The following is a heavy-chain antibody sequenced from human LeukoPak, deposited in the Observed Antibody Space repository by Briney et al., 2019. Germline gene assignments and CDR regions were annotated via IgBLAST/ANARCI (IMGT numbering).Heavy chain of an antibody. CDR3: ARVVPAATYIDY. CDR2: VYYNGNT. CDR1: GASIRTYY. V-gene: IGHV4-59*08. J-gene: IGHJ4*02. Sequence: SETLSLTCTVSGASIRTYYWSWIRQPPGKGLEWTGYVYYNGNTNYSPSPKSRVTMSVDTPKNQFSLKLSSVTAADTAVYYCARVVPAATYIDYWGQGTLVTVSS. D-gene: IGHD2-2*01.